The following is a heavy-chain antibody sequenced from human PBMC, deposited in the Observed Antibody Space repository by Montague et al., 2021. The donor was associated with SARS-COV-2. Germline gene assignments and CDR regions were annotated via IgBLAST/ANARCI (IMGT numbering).Heavy chain of an antibody. CDR2: MYYSGST. V-gene: IGHV4-59*01. J-gene: IGHJ4*02. CDR1: GGSISSYY. CDR3: ARGFDY. Sequence: SETLSLTCTVYGGSISSYYWTWFRQPPGKGLELIAYMYYSGSTNYNPFLKSRVTISVDTSKNQFSLKLTSVTAADTAVYYCARGFDYWGQGTLVTVSS.